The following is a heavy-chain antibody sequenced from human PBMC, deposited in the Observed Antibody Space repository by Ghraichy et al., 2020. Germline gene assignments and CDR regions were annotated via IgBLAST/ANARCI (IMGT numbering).Heavy chain of an antibody. D-gene: IGHD3-22*01. CDR3: TRDHFPHYYDSSGYLPPFDY. J-gene: IGHJ4*02. CDR1: GFTFGDYA. CDR2: IRSKAYGGTT. V-gene: IGHV3-49*03. Sequence: GESLNISCTASGFTFGDYAMSWFRQAPGKGLEWVGFIRSKAYGGTTEYAASVKGRFTISRDDSKSIAYLQMNSLKTEDTAVYYCTRDHFPHYYDSSGYLPPFDYWGQGTLVTVSS.